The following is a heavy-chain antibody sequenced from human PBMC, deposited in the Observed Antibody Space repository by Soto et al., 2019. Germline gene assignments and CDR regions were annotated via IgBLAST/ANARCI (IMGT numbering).Heavy chain of an antibody. CDR3: ARGLVGSTKAFDY. CDR2: IYTPGST. D-gene: IGHD1-26*01. J-gene: IGHJ4*02. CDR1: GFTVSRSY. V-gene: IGHV3-53*01. Sequence: GGSLRLSCAASGFTVSRSYMSWVRQAPGKGLEWVSSIYTPGSTYYADSVKGRFTISRDNSKNTVYLQMNSLRVEDTAVYYCARGLVGSTKAFDYWGQGYLVTVSS.